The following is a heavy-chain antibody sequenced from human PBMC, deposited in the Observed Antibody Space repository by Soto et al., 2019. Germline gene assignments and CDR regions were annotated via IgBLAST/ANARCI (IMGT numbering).Heavy chain of an antibody. CDR2: IGDSGGST. CDR1: GFTFSTFA. J-gene: IGHJ4*02. V-gene: IGHV3-23*01. Sequence: GGSLRLSCAASGFTFSTFAMHWVRQAPGKGLEWVSAIGDSGGSTYYADSVKGRFTISRDNSKNTLYLQMNRLRAEDTAVYYCAKGGGWLYYFDYWGQGA. D-gene: IGHD6-19*01. CDR3: AKGGGWLYYFDY.